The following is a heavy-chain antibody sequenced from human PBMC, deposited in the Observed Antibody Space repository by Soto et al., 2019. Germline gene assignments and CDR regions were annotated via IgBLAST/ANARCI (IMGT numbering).Heavy chain of an antibody. CDR2: ISGSGGST. Sequence: WWSLRLSCSASVFTCSSYAMSWFRQAPGKGLEWVSAISGSGGSTYYADSVKGRFTISRDNSKNTLYLQMNSLRAEDTAVYYCAKTGHSDYWGQGTLVTVSS. J-gene: IGHJ4*02. CDR1: VFTCSSYA. V-gene: IGHV3-23*01. CDR3: AKTGHSDY.